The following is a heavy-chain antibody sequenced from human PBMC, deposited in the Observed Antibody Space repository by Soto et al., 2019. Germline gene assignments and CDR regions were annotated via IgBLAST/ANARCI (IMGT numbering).Heavy chain of an antibody. CDR1: GGTFSSYA. Sequence: SVKVSCKASGGTFSSYAISWVRPAPGQGLEWMGGIIPIFGTANYAQKFQGRVTITADESTSTAYMELSSLRSEDTAVYYCASQGSYRSASPYYFDYWGQGTLVTVSS. V-gene: IGHV1-69*13. CDR3: ASQGSYRSASPYYFDY. D-gene: IGHD3-16*02. CDR2: IIPIFGTA. J-gene: IGHJ4*02.